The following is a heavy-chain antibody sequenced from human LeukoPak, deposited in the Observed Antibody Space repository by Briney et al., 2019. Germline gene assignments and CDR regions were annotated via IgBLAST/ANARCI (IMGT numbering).Heavy chain of an antibody. CDR3: ARGMATTSPFDL. Sequence: PSQTLSLTCTVSGGSISSGSYYWSWIRQPAGKGLEWIGRIYTSGSTNYNPSLKSRVTISVDTSKNQFSLKLSSVTAADTAVYYCARGMATTSPFDLWGRGTLVTVFS. CDR2: IYTSGST. CDR1: GGSISSGSYY. D-gene: IGHD5-24*01. J-gene: IGHJ2*01. V-gene: IGHV4-61*02.